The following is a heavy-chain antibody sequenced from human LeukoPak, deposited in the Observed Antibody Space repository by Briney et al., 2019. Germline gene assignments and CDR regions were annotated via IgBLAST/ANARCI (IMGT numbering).Heavy chain of an antibody. CDR3: ARDGDSSFDY. CDR2: IYYSGST. Sequence: SEALSLTCTVSGGSISSSSYYWGWIRQPPGKGLEWIGSIYYSGSTYYNPSLKSRVTISVDTSKNQFSLKLSSVTAADTAVYYCARDGDSSFDYWGQGTLVTVSS. V-gene: IGHV4-39*07. D-gene: IGHD6-13*01. J-gene: IGHJ4*02. CDR1: GGSISSSSYY.